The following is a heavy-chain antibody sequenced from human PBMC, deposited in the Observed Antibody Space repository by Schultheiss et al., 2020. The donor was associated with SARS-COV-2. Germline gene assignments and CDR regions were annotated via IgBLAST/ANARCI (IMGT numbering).Heavy chain of an antibody. CDR1: GLNFGGYW. Sequence: GESLKISCVGSGLNFGGYWMSWVRQAPGKGLEWVANIKPDGNVKDYVDSVKGRFTISRDNAKKSLFLQMSSLRAEDTAVYFCARVVHVVYDNYLYFYGMDVWGQGTTVTVSS. D-gene: IGHD3-22*01. V-gene: IGHV3-7*03. CDR3: ARVVHVVYDNYLYFYGMDV. J-gene: IGHJ6*02. CDR2: IKPDGNVK.